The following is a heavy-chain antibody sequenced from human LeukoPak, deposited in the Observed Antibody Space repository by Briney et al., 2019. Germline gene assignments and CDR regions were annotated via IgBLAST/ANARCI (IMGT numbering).Heavy chain of an antibody. CDR1: GYSISSGYY. V-gene: IGHV4-38-2*02. CDR2: IYHSGST. J-gene: IGHJ6*03. Sequence: SETLSLTCTVSGYSISSGYYWGWTRQPPGKGLEWIGSIYHSGSTYYNPSLKSRVTISVDTSKNQFSLKLSSVTAADTAVYYCARTGIWSGYSLYYYYYYMDVWGKGTTVTVSS. D-gene: IGHD3-3*01. CDR3: ARTGIWSGYSLYYYYYYMDV.